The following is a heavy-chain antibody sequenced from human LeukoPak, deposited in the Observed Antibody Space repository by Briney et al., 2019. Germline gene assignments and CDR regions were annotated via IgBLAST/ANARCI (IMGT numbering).Heavy chain of an antibody. CDR1: GFTFSSYA. J-gene: IGHJ6*02. Sequence: GGSLRLSCAASGFTFSSYAMSWVRQAPGKGLEWVSAISGSGGSTYYADSVKGRFTISRDNSKNTLYLQTNSLRAEDTAVYYCANIFPGRLGPPVFMGMDVWGQGTTVTVSS. CDR3: ANIFPGRLGPPVFMGMDV. V-gene: IGHV3-23*01. D-gene: IGHD2-21*01. CDR2: ISGSGGST.